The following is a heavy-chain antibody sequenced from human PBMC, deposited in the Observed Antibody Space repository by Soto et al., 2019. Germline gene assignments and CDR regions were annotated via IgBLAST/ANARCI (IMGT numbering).Heavy chain of an antibody. CDR2: IFYSGNT. CDR1: GGYITNYY. D-gene: IGHD4-17*01. V-gene: IGHV4-59*01. CDR3: ARDSGYGDPFDY. Sequence: SETLSLTCTVSGGYITNYYWSWIRQPPGKGLEYIGYIFYSGNTNYNPSLRSRVTISVDTSKNQFSLRLNSVTAADTAVYYCARDSGYGDPFDYWGQGTLVTVSS. J-gene: IGHJ4*02.